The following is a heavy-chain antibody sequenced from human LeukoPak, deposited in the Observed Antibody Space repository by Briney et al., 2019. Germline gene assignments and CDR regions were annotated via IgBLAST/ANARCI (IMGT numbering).Heavy chain of an antibody. D-gene: IGHD6-13*01. CDR2: IFPIFGTA. Sequence: ASVKVSCKASGGTFNSYAINWVRQAPGQGLEWMGRIFPIFGTANYAQKFQGRVTVTTDESTNTAYMELSSLRPGDTAMYYCARDRGERDSSWSLPAHGFDIWGQGTMVTVSS. J-gene: IGHJ3*02. CDR1: GGTFNSYA. V-gene: IGHV1-69*05. CDR3: ARDRGERDSSWSLPAHGFDI.